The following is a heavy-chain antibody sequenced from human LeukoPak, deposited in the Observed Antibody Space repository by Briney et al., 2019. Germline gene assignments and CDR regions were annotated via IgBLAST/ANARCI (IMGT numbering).Heavy chain of an antibody. CDR2: IWYDGSNK. V-gene: IGHV3-33*06. J-gene: IGHJ4*02. CDR3: AKDLRYYDFWSGLADY. Sequence: GGSLRLSCAASGFTFSTYGMHWVRQAPGKGLEWVALIWYDGSNKYYADSVKGRFTISRDNSKNTLYLQINIRRAEDTAVYYCAKDLRYYDFWSGLADYWGQGTLVTVSA. D-gene: IGHD3-3*01. CDR1: GFTFSTYG.